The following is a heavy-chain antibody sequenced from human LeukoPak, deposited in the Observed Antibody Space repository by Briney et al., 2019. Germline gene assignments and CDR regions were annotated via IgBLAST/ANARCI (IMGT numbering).Heavy chain of an antibody. CDR3: ARGGGTFDH. CDR1: GGSIGTYY. CDR2: IYYSGST. Sequence: SETLSLTCTVSGGSIGTYYWGWIRQPPGKGLEWIGSIYYSGSTYYNPSLKSRVTISVDTSKNQFSLKLGSVTAADTALYYCARGGGTFDHWGQGTVVTVS. V-gene: IGHV4-39*07. D-gene: IGHD5-12*01. J-gene: IGHJ4*02.